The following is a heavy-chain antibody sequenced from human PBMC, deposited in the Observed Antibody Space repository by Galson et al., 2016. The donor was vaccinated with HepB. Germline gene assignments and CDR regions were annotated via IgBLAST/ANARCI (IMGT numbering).Heavy chain of an antibody. D-gene: IGHD1/OR15-1a*01. CDR1: GDSVSSITGV. V-gene: IGHV6-1*01. CDR3: ARDSPGNSFFDF. Sequence: CAISGDSVSSITGVWNWTRQTPSRGLEWLGRTYYRSTWNNHYAESVRGRIAINPDTSKNQFSLQLESVTPEDTGIYFCARDSPGNSFFDFWGQGTLVTVSS. J-gene: IGHJ4*02. CDR2: TYYRSTWNN.